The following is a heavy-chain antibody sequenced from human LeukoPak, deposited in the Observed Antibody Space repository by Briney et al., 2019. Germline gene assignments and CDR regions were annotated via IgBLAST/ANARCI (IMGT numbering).Heavy chain of an antibody. CDR2: INPNSGGT. V-gene: IGHV1-2*02. D-gene: IGHD1-26*01. J-gene: IGHJ4*02. CDR3: ARVSVGATISFDY. CDR1: GYTFTGYY. Sequence: ASVKVSCKASGYTFTGYYMHWVRQAPGQGLEWMGWINPNSGGTNYAQKFQGRVTMTRDTSISTAYMELSRLRSDDTAVYYCARVSVGATISFDYWGQGTLVTVSS.